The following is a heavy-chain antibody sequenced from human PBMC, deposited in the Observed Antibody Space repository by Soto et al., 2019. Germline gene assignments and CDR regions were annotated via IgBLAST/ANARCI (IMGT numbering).Heavy chain of an antibody. D-gene: IGHD2-15*01. CDR1: GGTFSSYA. V-gene: IGHV1-69*13. CDR3: ARGWRCSGGSCYPLDGYNWFDP. CDR2: IIPIFGTA. J-gene: IGHJ5*02. Sequence: SVKVSCKASGGTFSSYAIRWVRQAPGQGLEWMGGIIPIFGTANYAQKFQGRVTITADESTSTAYMELSSLRSEDTAVYYCARGWRCSGGSCYPLDGYNWFDPWGQGTLVTVS.